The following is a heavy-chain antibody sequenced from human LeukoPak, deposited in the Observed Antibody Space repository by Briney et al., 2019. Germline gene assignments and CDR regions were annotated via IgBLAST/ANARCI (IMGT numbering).Heavy chain of an antibody. CDR1: GFSFSNYA. V-gene: IGHV3-30*02. CDR2: IRSDGSST. CDR3: AKDSRNTITFGGVIPD. J-gene: IGHJ4*02. Sequence: GGSLRLSCAASGFSFSNYAMHWVRQAPGKGLEWVAFIRSDGSSTYYADSVKGRFTISRDNSKNTLYLQINSLRAEDTAVYYCAKDSRNTITFGGVIPDWGQGTLVTVSS. D-gene: IGHD3-16*02.